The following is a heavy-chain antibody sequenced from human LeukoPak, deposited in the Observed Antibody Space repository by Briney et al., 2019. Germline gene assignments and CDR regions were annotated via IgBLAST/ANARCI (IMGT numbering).Heavy chain of an antibody. Sequence: GGSLRLSCAGSGFTFRSYWMHWVRQAPGKGLVWVSRINSDGSSTSYADSVKGRFTISRDNAKNTLYLQMNSLRAEDTTVYYCARVIAVAGNYYFDYWGQGTLVTVSS. D-gene: IGHD6-19*01. V-gene: IGHV3-74*01. CDR2: INSDGSST. J-gene: IGHJ4*02. CDR3: ARVIAVAGNYYFDY. CDR1: GFTFRSYW.